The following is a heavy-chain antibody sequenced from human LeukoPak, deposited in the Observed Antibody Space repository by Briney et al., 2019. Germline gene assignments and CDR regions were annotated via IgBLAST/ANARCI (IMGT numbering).Heavy chain of an antibody. V-gene: IGHV3-64*01. D-gene: IGHD6-13*01. Sequence: GGSLRLSRVASGFIFSRYGMHWVRQAPGKGLEYVSAISNSGGSTYYANSVKGRFTISRDNSKNTLYLQMGSLRGEDMAVYYCARGLITGAAGAYYYYGMDVWGQGTTVTVSS. J-gene: IGHJ6*02. CDR1: GFIFSRYG. CDR2: ISNSGGST. CDR3: ARGLITGAAGAYYYYGMDV.